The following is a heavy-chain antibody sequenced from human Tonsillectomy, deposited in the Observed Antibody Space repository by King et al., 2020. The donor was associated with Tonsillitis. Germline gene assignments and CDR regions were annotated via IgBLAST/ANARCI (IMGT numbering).Heavy chain of an antibody. CDR1: GYTFTSYD. V-gene: IGHV1-8*01. D-gene: IGHD3-3*01. CDR2: MNPNSGNT. J-gene: IGHJ3*02. Sequence: QLVQSGAEVKKPGASVKVSCKASGYTFTSYDINWVRQATGQGLEWMGWMNPNSGNTGYAQKFQGRVTMTRNTSISTAYMELSSLRSEDTAVYYCARIQVRGITILGVVIIRDAFDIWGQGTMVTVSS. CDR3: ARIQVRGITILGVVIIRDAFDI.